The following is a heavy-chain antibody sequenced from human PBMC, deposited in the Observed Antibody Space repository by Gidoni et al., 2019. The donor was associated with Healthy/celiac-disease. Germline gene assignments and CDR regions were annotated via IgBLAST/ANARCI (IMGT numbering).Heavy chain of an antibody. J-gene: IGHJ2*01. Sequence: EVQLLESGGGLVQPGVSLRLSCAASVFTFSSYAMSWVRQAPGKGLEWVSAIRGSGGRTYDADAVKGRLTISRDNSKNTLYLQMNSLRAEDTAVYYCAATIAADGFDWYFDLWGRGTLVTVSS. CDR2: IRGSGGRT. CDR3: AATIAADGFDWYFDL. CDR1: VFTFSSYA. D-gene: IGHD6-13*01. V-gene: IGHV3-23*01.